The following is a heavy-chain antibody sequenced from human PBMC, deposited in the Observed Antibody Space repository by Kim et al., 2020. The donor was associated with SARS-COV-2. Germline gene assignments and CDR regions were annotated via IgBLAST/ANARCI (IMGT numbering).Heavy chain of an antibody. CDR1: GGSISSSSYY. J-gene: IGHJ6*02. D-gene: IGHD3-10*01. Sequence: SETLSLTCTVSGGSISSSSYYWGWIRQPPGKGLEWIGSIYYSGSTYYNPSLKSRVTISVDTSKNQFSLKLSSVTAADTAVYYCAGYGSGLIYYYYGMDVWGQGTTVTVSS. V-gene: IGHV4-39*01. CDR2: IYYSGST. CDR3: AGYGSGLIYYYYGMDV.